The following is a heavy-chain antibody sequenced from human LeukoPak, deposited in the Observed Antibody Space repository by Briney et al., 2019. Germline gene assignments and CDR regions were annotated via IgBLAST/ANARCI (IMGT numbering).Heavy chain of an antibody. CDR1: GGSISSDY. Sequence: PSETLSLTCTVSGGSISSDYWNWIRQPLGKGLEWIGHIYYTGNTDYNPSLRSRVTISVDTSKSQSSLKLSSVTAADTAVYYCARQEDWRDWAGSTGFDPWGQGTLVTVSS. D-gene: IGHD2-21*02. CDR3: ARQEDWRDWAGSTGFDP. J-gene: IGHJ5*02. V-gene: IGHV4-59*08. CDR2: IYYTGNT.